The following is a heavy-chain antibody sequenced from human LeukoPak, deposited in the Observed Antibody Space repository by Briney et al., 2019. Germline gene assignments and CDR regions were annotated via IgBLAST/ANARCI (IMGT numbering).Heavy chain of an antibody. D-gene: IGHD5-18*01. V-gene: IGHV3-23*01. J-gene: IGHJ6*02. CDR1: GFTFSNYV. CDR3: ARDRGDTAMVRSPYYYYGMDV. CDR2: IRGDDGST. Sequence: PGGSLRLSCAASGFTFSNYVMTWVRQAPGKGLEWVSAIRGDDGSTYYADSVKGRFTISRDNSKSTLYLQMNSLRAEDTAVYYCARDRGDTAMVRSPYYYYGMDVWGQGTTVTVSS.